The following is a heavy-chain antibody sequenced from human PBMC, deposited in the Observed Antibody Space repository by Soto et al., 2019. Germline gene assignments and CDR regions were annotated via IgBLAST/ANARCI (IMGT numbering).Heavy chain of an antibody. CDR3: ARATTIKTGDIVATKLWLFDI. Sequence: GASVKVSCKASGYTFTSYDINWVRQATGQGLEWMGWMNPNSGNTGYAQKFQGRVTMTRNTSISTAYMELSSLRSEDTAVYYCARATTIKTGDIVATKLWLFDIWGQGTMVTVSS. D-gene: IGHD5-12*01. CDR2: MNPNSGNT. CDR1: GYTFTSYD. J-gene: IGHJ3*02. V-gene: IGHV1-8*01.